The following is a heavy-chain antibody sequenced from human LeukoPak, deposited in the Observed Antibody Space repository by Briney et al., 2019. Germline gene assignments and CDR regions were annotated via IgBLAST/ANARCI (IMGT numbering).Heavy chain of an antibody. CDR3: ARARGGRKINY. Sequence: SETLSLTCTVSGGSISSSSYYWGWIRQPPGKGLEWIGSIYYSGSTYYNPSLKSRVTISVDTSKNQFSLKLSSVTAADTAVYYCARARGGRKINYWGQGTLVTVSS. D-gene: IGHD3-16*01. CDR2: IYYSGST. V-gene: IGHV4-39*07. CDR1: GGSISSSSYY. J-gene: IGHJ4*02.